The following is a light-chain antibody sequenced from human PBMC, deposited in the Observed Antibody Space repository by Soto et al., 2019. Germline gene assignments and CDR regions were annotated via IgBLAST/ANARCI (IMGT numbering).Light chain of an antibody. J-gene: IGKJ4*01. Sequence: EIVLTQSPGTLSLSPGARAPLSCRASQGVSSSYLAWYQQIPGQSPRHLIYGTATRANGIPDRFSGSGSGTDVTLTISRREPEDAAVYYCQQYGSSPLTFGGGTKV. CDR3: QQYGSSPLT. V-gene: IGKV3-20*01. CDR2: GTA. CDR1: QGVSSSY.